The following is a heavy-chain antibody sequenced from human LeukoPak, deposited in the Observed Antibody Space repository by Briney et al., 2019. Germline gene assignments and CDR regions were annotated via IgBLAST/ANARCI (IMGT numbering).Heavy chain of an antibody. CDR3: AKRGVVIRVILVGFHKEAYYFDS. CDR1: GFTLSNYG. J-gene: IGHJ4*02. Sequence: GGSLRLSCAASGFTLSNYGMSWVRQAPGKGLEWVAGISGSGGRTSYADSVKGRFTISRDNPKNTLYLQMNSLRAEDTAVYFCAKRGVVIRVILVGFHKEAYYFDSWGQGALVTVSS. D-gene: IGHD3-22*01. V-gene: IGHV3-23*01. CDR2: ISGSGGRT.